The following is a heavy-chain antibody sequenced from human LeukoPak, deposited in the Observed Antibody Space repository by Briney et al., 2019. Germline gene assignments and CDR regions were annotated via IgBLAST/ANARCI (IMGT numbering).Heavy chain of an antibody. D-gene: IGHD6-13*01. V-gene: IGHV5-51*01. CDR3: ARGPGSPHSSSWYDVTYYFDY. J-gene: IGHJ4*02. CDR1: GYSFTSYW. CDR2: IYPGDSDT. Sequence: PGESLKISCKGSGYSFTSYWIGWVRQMPGKGLEWMGIIYPGDSDTRYSPSFQGQVTISADKSISTAYLQWSSLKASDTAMYYCARGPGSPHSSSWYDVTYYFDYWGQGTLVTVSS.